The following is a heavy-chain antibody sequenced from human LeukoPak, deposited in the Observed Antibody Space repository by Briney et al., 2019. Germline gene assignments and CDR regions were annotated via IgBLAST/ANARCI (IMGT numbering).Heavy chain of an antibody. CDR2: INHSGST. D-gene: IGHD3-10*01. Sequence: SETLSLTCAVYGGSFSGYYWSWIRQPPGKGLEWIGEINHSGSTNYNPSLKSRVTISVDTSKNQFSLKLSSVTAADTAVYYCARAVGSGSFQTYYYYMDVWGKGTTVTTSS. V-gene: IGHV4-34*01. CDR1: GGSFSGYY. CDR3: ARAVGSGSFQTYYYYMDV. J-gene: IGHJ6*03.